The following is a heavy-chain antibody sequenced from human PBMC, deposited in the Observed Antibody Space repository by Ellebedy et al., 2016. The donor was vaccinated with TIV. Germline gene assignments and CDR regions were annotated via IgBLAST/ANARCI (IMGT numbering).Heavy chain of an antibody. CDR3: ARASFYDVDLSGWYFDI. CDR1: GFTVSSNY. D-gene: IGHD3-10*02. V-gene: IGHV3-66*01. CDR2: ISSAGTT. Sequence: GESLKISCAASGFTVSSNYMTWVRQAPGKGLEWVSIISSAGTTYYAEPVKGRFTISKDNSKNTLNLQMTNLRVKDTAVYFCARASFYDVDLSGWYFDIWGRGTLVSVSS. J-gene: IGHJ2*01.